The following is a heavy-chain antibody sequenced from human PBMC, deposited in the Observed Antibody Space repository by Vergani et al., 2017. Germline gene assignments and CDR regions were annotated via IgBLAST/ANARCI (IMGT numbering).Heavy chain of an antibody. CDR3: ARGWEQLAFFDY. J-gene: IGHJ4*02. CDR2: INHSGST. Sequence: QVQLQQWGAGLLKPSETLSLTCAVYGGSFSGYYWSWIRQPPGKGLEWIGEINHSGSTYYNPSLKSRVTISVDTSKNQFSLKLSSVTAADTAVYYCARGWEQLAFFDYWGQGTLVTVSS. V-gene: IGHV4-34*01. CDR1: GGSFSGYY. D-gene: IGHD6-6*01.